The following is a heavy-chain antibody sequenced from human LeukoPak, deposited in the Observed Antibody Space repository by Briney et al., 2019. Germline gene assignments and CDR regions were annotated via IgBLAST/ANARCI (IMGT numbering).Heavy chain of an antibody. CDR3: ARGAHYEGGYFDY. CDR1: GFTFSSYS. J-gene: IGHJ4*02. V-gene: IGHV3-21*01. D-gene: IGHD4-17*01. CDR2: ISSSSSYI. Sequence: KSGGSLRLSCAASGFTFSSYSMNWVRQAPGKGLEWVSSISSSSSYIYYADSVKGRFTISRDNAKNSLYLQMNSLRAEDTAVYYCARGAHYEGGYFDYWGQGTLVTVSS.